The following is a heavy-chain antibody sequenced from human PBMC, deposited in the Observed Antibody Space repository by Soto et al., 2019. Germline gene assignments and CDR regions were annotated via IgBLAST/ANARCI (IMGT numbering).Heavy chain of an antibody. J-gene: IGHJ5*02. V-gene: IGHV5-10-1*01. D-gene: IGHD6-13*01. CDR3: APTFSSCWYELGFDP. CDR1: VYSFTSYW. CDR2: IDASDSYT. Sequence: GESLKISCNGSVYSFTSYWISWVRQMPGKGREWMGRIDASDSYTNYSPTFQVHFTISADKSISTAYLQWSSLKASDTDMYSCAPTFSSCWYELGFDPSGKGNMVTVS.